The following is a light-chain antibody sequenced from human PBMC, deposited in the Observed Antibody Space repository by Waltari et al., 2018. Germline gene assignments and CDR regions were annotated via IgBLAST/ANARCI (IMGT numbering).Light chain of an antibody. Sequence: PGDTATRSCRASQRVTSNYLAWYQQKPGQAPSLIIYAASSSATGVPDRISGSGSGTDLTLTLSRLEREDFAVYYCQQHGTSPYHFGEGPKLQIK. CDR3: QQHGTSPYH. CDR1: QRVTSNY. CDR2: AAS. V-gene: IGKV3-20*01. J-gene: IGKJ2*01.